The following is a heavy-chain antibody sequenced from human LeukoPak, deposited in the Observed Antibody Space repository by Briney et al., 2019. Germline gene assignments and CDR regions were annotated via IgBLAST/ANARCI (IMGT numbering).Heavy chain of an antibody. J-gene: IGHJ4*02. V-gene: IGHV4-38-2*01. CDR3: ARSYDSTGYYVDY. D-gene: IGHD3-22*01. CDR1: GYSISSGYY. CDR2: IYHSGST. Sequence: PSETLSLTXAVSGYSISSGYYWGWIRQPPGKGLEWIGSIYHSGSTYYNPSLKSRVTISVDTSKNQFSLKLSSVTAADTAVYYCARSYDSTGYYVDYWGQGTLVTVSS.